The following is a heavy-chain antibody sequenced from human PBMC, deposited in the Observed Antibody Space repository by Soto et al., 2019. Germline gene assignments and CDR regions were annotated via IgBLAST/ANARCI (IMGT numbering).Heavy chain of an antibody. D-gene: IGHD6-13*01. V-gene: IGHV3-21*01. CDR3: TRDASRDSSARGWFDP. CDR1: GLRFRSFT. J-gene: IGHJ5*02. Sequence: NPGGSLRLSCAASGLRFRSFTMNWVRQAPGKGLEWVSTISSNSAYIYYTDALRGRFTISRDNAKNSLHLQMNSLRAEDTAVYYCTRDASRDSSARGWFDPWGPGTLVTVSS. CDR2: ISSNSAYI.